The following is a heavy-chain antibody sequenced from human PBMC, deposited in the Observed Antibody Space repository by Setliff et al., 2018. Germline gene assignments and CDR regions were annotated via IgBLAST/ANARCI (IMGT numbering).Heavy chain of an antibody. CDR1: GFTFSTYW. Sequence: GGSLRLSCAASGFTFSTYWMHWVRQAPGKGLVWVSRINSDGSTTSCADSVKGRFTISRDNTKNTLYLQMNSLRAEDTAVYYCVSWLYYYYYGVDVWGQGTTVTVSS. J-gene: IGHJ6*02. V-gene: IGHV3-74*01. D-gene: IGHD6-13*01. CDR2: INSDGSTT. CDR3: VSWLYYYYYGVDV.